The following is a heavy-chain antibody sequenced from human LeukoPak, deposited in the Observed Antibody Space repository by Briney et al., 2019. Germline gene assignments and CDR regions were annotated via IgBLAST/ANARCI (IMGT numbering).Heavy chain of an antibody. V-gene: IGHV3-23*01. CDR3: AKGGKWDVTPFDY. J-gene: IGHJ4*02. D-gene: IGHD1-26*01. CDR2: ISHNGGGT. Sequence: GGSLRLSCAASGFTFTDYAMSWVRQAPEKGLEWVSTISHNGGGTYYADSVKGRFTISRDNSKNTLYLQVNSLRAEDTAAYYCAKGGKWDVTPFDYWGQGTLVTVSS. CDR1: GFTFTDYA.